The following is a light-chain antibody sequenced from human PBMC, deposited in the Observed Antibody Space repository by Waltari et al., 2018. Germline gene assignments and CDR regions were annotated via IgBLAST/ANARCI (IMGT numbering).Light chain of an antibody. J-gene: IGLJ2*01. CDR1: SNDVGSYNS. CDR2: DVT. Sequence: QSALTQPASMSGSPGQSITVSCTGTSNDVGSYNSVSWYQHHPGKAPKLIIYDVTKRPSGISNRFSGSKSANTASLTISGLQAEDEADYYCSSYTVSSTLTFGGGTKVTVL. V-gene: IGLV2-14*03. CDR3: SSYTVSSTLT.